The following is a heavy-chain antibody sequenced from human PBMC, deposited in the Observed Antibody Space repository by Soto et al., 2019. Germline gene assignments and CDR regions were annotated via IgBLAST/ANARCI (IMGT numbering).Heavy chain of an antibody. V-gene: IGHV3-30-3*01. Sequence: QVQLVESGGGVVQPGRSLRLSCAASGFTFSSYAMHWVRQAPGKGLEWVAVISYDGSNKYYADSVKGRFTISRDNSKNTLYLQMNSLRAEDTAVYYCAREPSVKYGMDVWGQGTTVTVSS. J-gene: IGHJ6*02. CDR2: ISYDGSNK. CDR1: GFTFSSYA. CDR3: AREPSVKYGMDV.